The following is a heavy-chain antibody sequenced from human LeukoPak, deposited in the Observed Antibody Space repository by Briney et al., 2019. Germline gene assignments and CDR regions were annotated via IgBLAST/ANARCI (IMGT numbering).Heavy chain of an antibody. D-gene: IGHD3-10*01. CDR1: GFTFSSYA. J-gene: IGHJ4*02. CDR3: AKDGSRITMVRGVIITYFDY. CDR2: ISGSGGST. Sequence: PGGSLRLSCAASGFTFSSYAMSWVRQAPGEGLEWVSAISGSGGSTYYAGSVKGRFTISRDNSKNTLYLQMNSLRAEDTAVYYCAKDGSRITMVRGVIITYFDYWGQGTLVTVSS. V-gene: IGHV3-23*01.